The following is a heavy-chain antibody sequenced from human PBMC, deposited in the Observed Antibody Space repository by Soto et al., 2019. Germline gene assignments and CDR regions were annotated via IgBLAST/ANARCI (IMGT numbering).Heavy chain of an antibody. CDR1: GFTFSHYG. CDR2: TWSGGRGE. D-gene: IGHD3-22*01. V-gene: IGHV3-33*06. J-gene: IGHJ4*02. CDR3: AKDDDTSSHFSLLDF. Sequence: QVQLVESGGGVVQPGTSLRLSCAASGFTFSHYGIHWVRQAPGKGLEWVALTWSGGRGENYADSVRGRFTVSRDNSKPPVYLQMNSLRVEDTAVYYCAKDDDTSSHFSLLDFRGQGTLVTVSS.